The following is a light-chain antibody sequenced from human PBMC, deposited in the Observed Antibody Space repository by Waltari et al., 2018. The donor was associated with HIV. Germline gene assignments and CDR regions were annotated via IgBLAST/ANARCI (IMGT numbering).Light chain of an antibody. CDR1: QGVGSNY. V-gene: IGKV3-20*01. CDR2: GAS. Sequence: EIVLTQSPGTLSLSPGERATLSCRASQGVGSNYLAWYQQKPGQAPRLLIYGASSRAPGVPDTFSGSGSGTDFTLTISRLELEDFAVYYCQHYGSSPLTFGGGTKVEIK. J-gene: IGKJ4*01. CDR3: QHYGSSPLT.